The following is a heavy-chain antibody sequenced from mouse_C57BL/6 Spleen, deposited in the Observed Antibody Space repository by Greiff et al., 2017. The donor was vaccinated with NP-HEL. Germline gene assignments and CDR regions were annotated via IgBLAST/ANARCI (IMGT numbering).Heavy chain of an antibody. CDR2: IDPEDGDT. CDR1: GFNIKDYY. D-gene: IGHD3-2*02. Sequence: EVQLQQSGAELVRPGASVKLSCTASGFNIKDYYMHWVKQRPEQGLEWIGRIDPEDGDTEYAPKFQGKATMTTDTSSNTAYLQLSSLTSEDTAVYYCTKKDSSGYKFAYWGQGTLVTVSA. CDR3: TKKDSSGYKFAY. J-gene: IGHJ3*01. V-gene: IGHV14-1*01.